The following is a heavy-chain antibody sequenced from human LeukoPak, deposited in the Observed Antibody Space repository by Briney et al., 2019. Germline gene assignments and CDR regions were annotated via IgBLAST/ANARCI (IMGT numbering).Heavy chain of an antibody. CDR1: GFIFRSYH. V-gene: IGHV3-48*03. CDR3: ARESPRWDIVVVPAAPIDAFDI. CDR2: ISSSGSTI. D-gene: IGHD2-2*01. J-gene: IGHJ3*02. Sequence: GGSLRLSCAGSGFIFRSYHMNWVRQAPGKGLEWVSYISSSGSTIYYADSVKGRFTISRDNAKNSLYLQMNSLRAEDTAVYYCARESPRWDIVVVPAAPIDAFDIWGQGTMVTVSS.